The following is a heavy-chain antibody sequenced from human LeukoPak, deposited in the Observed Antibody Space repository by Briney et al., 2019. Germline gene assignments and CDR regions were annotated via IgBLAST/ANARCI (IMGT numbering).Heavy chain of an antibody. CDR3: AKDLVPATAHEYYYCGMDV. J-gene: IGHJ6*02. Sequence: PGRSLRLSCAPSGIAFSSYGMHCVRQAPGKGLEWVAIISYDGSNKYYADSVKGRFTISRDNSKNTLYLQMSSLRAEDTAVYYCAKDLVPATAHEYYYCGMDVWGQGTTVTVSS. D-gene: IGHD2-2*01. V-gene: IGHV3-30*18. CDR2: ISYDGSNK. CDR1: GIAFSSYG.